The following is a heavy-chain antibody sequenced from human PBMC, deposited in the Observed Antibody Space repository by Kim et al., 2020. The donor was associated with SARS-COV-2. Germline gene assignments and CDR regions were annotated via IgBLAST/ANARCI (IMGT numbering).Heavy chain of an antibody. CDR1: GYTFTSYD. CDR3: ARVQGYCSSTSCSLNWFDP. D-gene: IGHD2-2*01. J-gene: IGHJ5*02. V-gene: IGHV1-8*01. CDR2: MNPNSGNT. Sequence: ASVKVSCKASGYTFTSYDINWVRQATGQGLEWMGWMNPNSGNTGYAQKFQGRVTMTRNTSISTAYMELSSLRSEDTAVYYCARVQGYCSSTSCSLNWFDPWGQGTLVTVSS.